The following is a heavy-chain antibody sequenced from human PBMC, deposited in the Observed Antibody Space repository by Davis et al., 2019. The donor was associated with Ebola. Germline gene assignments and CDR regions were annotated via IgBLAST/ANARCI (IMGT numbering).Heavy chain of an antibody. CDR2: INHSGST. J-gene: IGHJ4*02. CDR3: ARHYDFWSGYYSFDY. D-gene: IGHD3-3*01. Sequence: SETLSLTCAVYGGSFSGYYWSWIRQPPGKGLEWIGEINHSGSTNYNPSLKSRVTISVDTSKNQFSLKLSSVTAADTAVYYCARHYDFWSGYYSFDYWGQGTLVTVSS. CDR1: GGSFSGYY. V-gene: IGHV4-34*01.